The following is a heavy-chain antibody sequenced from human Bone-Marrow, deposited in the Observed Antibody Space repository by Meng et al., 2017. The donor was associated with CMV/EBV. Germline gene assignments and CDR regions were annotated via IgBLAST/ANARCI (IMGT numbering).Heavy chain of an antibody. CDR1: GFIFSNYE. CDR3: AREAGDV. Sequence: GESLKISCAASGFIFSNYEMNWVRQAPGKGLEWVSYISNACRTIHFADSVKDRFTISRDNAKNSLYLQMTSLRVEDTAVYYCAREAGDVWGQGTLVTVSS. V-gene: IGHV3-48*03. CDR2: ISNACRTI. J-gene: IGHJ4*02.